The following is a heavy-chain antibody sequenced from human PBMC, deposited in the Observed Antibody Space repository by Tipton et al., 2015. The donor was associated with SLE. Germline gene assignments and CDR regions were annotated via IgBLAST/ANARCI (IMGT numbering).Heavy chain of an antibody. CDR2: IYSGGNT. CDR3: ARHLSGYYGPIFDY. Sequence: GSLRLSCAASGFTFSSYAMSWVRQASGKGLEWVSVIYSGGNTYYADSVKGRFTISRDNSKNTLYLQMNSLRAEDTAVYYCARHLSGYYGPIFDYWGQGTLVTFSS. D-gene: IGHD3-10*01. CDR1: GFTFSSYA. J-gene: IGHJ4*02. V-gene: IGHV3-23*03.